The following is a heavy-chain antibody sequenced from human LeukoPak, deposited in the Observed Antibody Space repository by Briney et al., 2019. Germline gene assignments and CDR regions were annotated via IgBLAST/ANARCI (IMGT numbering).Heavy chain of an antibody. CDR2: IWYDGSNK. CDR1: GFTFSSYG. CDR3: AKDPCRGSGGRCYQDY. J-gene: IGHJ4*02. D-gene: IGHD2-15*01. V-gene: IGHV3-33*06. Sequence: GGSLRLSCAASGFTFSSYGMHWVRQAPGKGLEWVAVIWYDGSNKYYADVVKGRFTISRDNSKNTLYLQMNSLRVEDTAVYYCAKDPCRGSGGRCYQDYWGQGTLVTVSS.